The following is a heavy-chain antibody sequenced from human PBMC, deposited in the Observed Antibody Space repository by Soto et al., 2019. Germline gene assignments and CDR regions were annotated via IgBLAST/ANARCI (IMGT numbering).Heavy chain of an antibody. V-gene: IGHV3-30-3*02. J-gene: IGHJ4*02. Sequence: QVQLVESGGGVVQPGRSLRLSCAASGFTFSANAMHWVRQAPGKGLEWVAVISYDGSTRYYADSIKGRVTISRDNSKNTLYPPVNNLRAEGTAVYYCAKQFSGWSYCFAYWGQGTLVTVSS. CDR2: ISYDGSTR. CDR3: AKQFSGWSYCFAY. D-gene: IGHD6-19*01. CDR1: GFTFSANA.